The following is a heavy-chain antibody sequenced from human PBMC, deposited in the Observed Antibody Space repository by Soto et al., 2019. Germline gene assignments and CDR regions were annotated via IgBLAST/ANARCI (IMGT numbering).Heavy chain of an antibody. CDR1: GGSISSYY. CDR3: AREALRRSSSSSKYYYDMDV. J-gene: IGHJ6*01. Sequence: SENLSLSCTVPGGSISSYYWNWIPQPPGKGLEWIGYIYYSGSTNYNPSLKSRVTISVDTSKNQFSLKLSSVTAAATAVYYCAREALRRSSSSSKYYYDMDVCG. V-gene: IGHV4-59*01. D-gene: IGHD6-13*01. CDR2: IYYSGST.